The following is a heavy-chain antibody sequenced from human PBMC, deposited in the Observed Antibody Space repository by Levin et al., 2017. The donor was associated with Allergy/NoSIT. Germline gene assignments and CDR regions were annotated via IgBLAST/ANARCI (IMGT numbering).Heavy chain of an antibody. V-gene: IGHV3-23*01. CDR2: IVGTGYNT. CDR1: GFTFSTYG. CDR3: AKISALVAGDIY. Sequence: SCAASGFTFSTYGMSWVRQAPGKGLEWVSGIVGTGYNTYYSDSVKGRFTISRDNSKNMVYLQMDSLRVEDTAIYYCAKISALVAGDIYWGQGTLVTVS. D-gene: IGHD2-2*01. J-gene: IGHJ4*02.